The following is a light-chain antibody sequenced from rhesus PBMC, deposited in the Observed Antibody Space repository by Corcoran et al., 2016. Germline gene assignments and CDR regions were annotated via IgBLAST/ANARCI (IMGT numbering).Light chain of an antibody. J-gene: IGKJ1*01. V-gene: IGKV3-24*04. CDR3: QQSSNLWT. CDR1: QSVCSY. CDR2: GAS. Sequence: ETVVTQSPATLSLSPGESATLSCRASQSVCSYLAWYQQKPGQSPRILSYGASSRATGLPDRFSGSGSGTNFTLTISRLKPEDVGLYYCQQSSNLWTFGQGTKVEI.